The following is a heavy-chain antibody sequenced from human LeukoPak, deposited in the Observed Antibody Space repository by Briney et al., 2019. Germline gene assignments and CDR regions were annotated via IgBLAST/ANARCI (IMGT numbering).Heavy chain of an antibody. CDR2: ISGNGVST. CDR3: VKAFGSSWSNWFDI. Sequence: GGSLRLSCSASGFTFSTYPMHWVRQGPGKGLEYVSAISGNGVSTYYADSVKGRFIISRNNSKNTLYLQMRSLRTEDKSVYYCVKAFGSSWSNWFDIWGQGNLVTVSS. CDR1: GFTFSTYP. J-gene: IGHJ5*02. V-gene: IGHV3-64D*06. D-gene: IGHD6-13*01.